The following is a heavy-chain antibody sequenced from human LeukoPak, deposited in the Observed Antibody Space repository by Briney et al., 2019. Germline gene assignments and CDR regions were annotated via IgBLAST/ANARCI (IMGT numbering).Heavy chain of an antibody. V-gene: IGHV3-23*01. CDR2: ISVSGGST. J-gene: IGHJ4*02. CDR1: GFTFSSYA. CDR3: AKDLRDCSSTSCYELDY. Sequence: GGSLRLSCAASGFTFSSYAMSWVRQAPGKGREWVSAISVSGGSTYYADSVKCRFTISRDNSKNTLYLQMNSLRAEDTPVYYCAKDLRDCSSTSCYELDYWGQGNLVTVSS. D-gene: IGHD2-2*01.